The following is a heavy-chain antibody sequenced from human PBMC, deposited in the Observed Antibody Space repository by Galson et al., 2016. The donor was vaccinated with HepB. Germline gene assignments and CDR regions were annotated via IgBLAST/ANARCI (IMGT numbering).Heavy chain of an antibody. CDR1: GFSLSTSGVG. J-gene: IGHJ4*02. CDR3: AHTVVMANFDY. CDR2: IYWDDDK. Sequence: PALVKPTQTLTLTCTFSGFSLSTSGVGVGWIRQPPGKALEWPALIYWDDDKRYSPSLKSRLTITKDTSKNQVVLTMTNMDPVDTATYYCAHTVVMANFDYWGQGTLVTVSS. V-gene: IGHV2-5*02. D-gene: IGHD4-23*01.